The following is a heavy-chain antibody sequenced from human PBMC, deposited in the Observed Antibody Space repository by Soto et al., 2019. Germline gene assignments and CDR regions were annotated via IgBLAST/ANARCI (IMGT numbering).Heavy chain of an antibody. CDR1: DETFTDSC. CDR3: ARDRSTIFGVVITAGYYGMDV. V-gene: IGHV1-2*02. Sequence: AVKVSCQASDETFTDSCIHRVRQAPGQGLERPRGMNPHSVCRKYVQEIQGRVTMTRDTSIKPAYMELSRLTSDDTAVYFCARDRSTIFGVVITAGYYGMDVWGQATAVTISS. CDR2: MNPHSVCR. D-gene: IGHD3-3*01. J-gene: IGHJ6*02.